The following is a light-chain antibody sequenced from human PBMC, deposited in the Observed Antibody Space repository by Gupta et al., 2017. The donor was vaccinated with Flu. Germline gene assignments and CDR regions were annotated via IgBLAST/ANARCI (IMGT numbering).Light chain of an antibody. CDR1: QSLQHSNGYKY. Sequence: IVMTQSPLSLPVTHGESASISCRSSQSLQHSNGYKYVDWYLQKPGQSPQLLIYLGSNRASGVPDRFSGSGSGTDFTLKISRVEAEDVGVYYCMQALQTPLTFGGGTKVEIK. CDR2: LGS. V-gene: IGKV2-28*01. CDR3: MQALQTPLT. J-gene: IGKJ4*01.